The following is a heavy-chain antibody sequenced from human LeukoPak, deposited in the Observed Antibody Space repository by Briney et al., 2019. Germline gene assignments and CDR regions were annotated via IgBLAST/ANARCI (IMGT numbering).Heavy chain of an antibody. V-gene: IGHV1-18*01. J-gene: IGHJ6*04. D-gene: IGHD3-3*01. Sequence: GASVKVSCKASGYTFTSYGISWVRQAPGQGLEWMGWISAYNGNTNYAQKLQGRVTMTTDTSTSTAYMELRSLRSDDTAVYYCARVYYDFWSGLNPPDVWGKGTTVTVSS. CDR3: ARVYYDFWSGLNPPDV. CDR1: GYTFTSYG. CDR2: ISAYNGNT.